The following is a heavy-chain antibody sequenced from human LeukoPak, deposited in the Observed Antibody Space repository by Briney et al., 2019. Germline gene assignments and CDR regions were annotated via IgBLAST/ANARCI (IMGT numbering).Heavy chain of an antibody. Sequence: SETPSLTCTVSGGSISSYYWSWIRQPAGKGLEWIGYIYLSGSTYYNPSLKSRVTISVDRSKSQFSLKLNSVTAADTAVYYCARTSSGYDSPYFDYWGQGTLVTVSS. V-gene: IGHV4-4*09. CDR2: IYLSGST. CDR3: ARTSSGYDSPYFDY. CDR1: GGSISSYY. D-gene: IGHD5-12*01. J-gene: IGHJ4*02.